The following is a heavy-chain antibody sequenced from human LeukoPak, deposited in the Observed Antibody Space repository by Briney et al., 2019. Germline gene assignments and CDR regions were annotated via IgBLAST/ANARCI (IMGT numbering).Heavy chain of an antibody. CDR2: ISHSGST. CDR1: GGSFSGYY. J-gene: IGHJ4*02. Sequence: SETLSLTCAVYGGSFSGYYWSWIRQPPGKGLEWIGEISHSGSTNYNPSLKSRVTISVDTSKNQFSLKLSSVTAADTAVYYCARRFFWSGYYAYWGQGTLVTVSS. CDR3: ARRFFWSGYYAY. D-gene: IGHD3-3*01. V-gene: IGHV4-34*01.